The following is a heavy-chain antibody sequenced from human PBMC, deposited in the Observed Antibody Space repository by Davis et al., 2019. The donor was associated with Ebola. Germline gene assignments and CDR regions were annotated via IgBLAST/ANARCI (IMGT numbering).Heavy chain of an antibody. D-gene: IGHD4-17*01. CDR3: ARDLDGDYFDY. CDR1: GDSIISSSYY. V-gene: IGHV4-39*07. Sequence: SETLSLTCTVSGDSIISSSYYWDWIRQPPGKGLEWIGNIYYSGETYYNPSLKSRVTVSVDTSKNQFSLKLSSVTAADTAVYYCARDLDGDYFDYWGQGTLVTVSS. J-gene: IGHJ4*02. CDR2: IYYSGET.